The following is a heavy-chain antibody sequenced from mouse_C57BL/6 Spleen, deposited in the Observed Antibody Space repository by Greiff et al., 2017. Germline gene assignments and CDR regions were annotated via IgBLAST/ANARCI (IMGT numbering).Heavy chain of an antibody. CDR3: ATYDGYYYYAMDY. V-gene: IGHV5-17*01. J-gene: IGHJ4*01. CDR1: GFTFSDYG. CDR2: ISSGSSTI. Sequence: EVMLVESGGGLVKPGGSLKLSCAASGFTFSDYGMHWVRQAPEKGLEWVAYISSGSSTIYYADTVKGRFTISRDNAKNTLFLQMTSLRSEDTAMYYCATYDGYYYYAMDYWGQGTSVTVSS. D-gene: IGHD2-3*01.